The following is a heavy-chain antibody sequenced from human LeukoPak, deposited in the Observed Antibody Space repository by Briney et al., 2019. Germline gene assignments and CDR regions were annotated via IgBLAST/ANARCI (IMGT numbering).Heavy chain of an antibody. CDR1: GYTFTGYY. V-gene: IGHV1-69*02. CDR3: AEHSSSWS. Sequence: SVKVSCKASGYTFTGYYMHWVRQAPGQGLEWMGRIIPILGIANYAQKFQGRVTITTDESTSTAYMGLSSLRSEDTAVYYCAEHSSSWSWGQGTLVTVSS. CDR2: IIPILGIA. J-gene: IGHJ4*02. D-gene: IGHD6-13*01.